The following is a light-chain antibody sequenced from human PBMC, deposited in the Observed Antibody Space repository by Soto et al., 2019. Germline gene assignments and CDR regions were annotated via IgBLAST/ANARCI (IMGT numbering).Light chain of an antibody. CDR2: AIS. J-gene: IGKJ1*01. CDR1: QAIRND. CDR3: LQDNNYPWT. Sequence: AIQMTQSPSSLSASVGDRVTITCRASQAIRNDLGWYQQKPGKAPRLLIYAISSLQSGVPSRFSGSGAGTDFTLTISSLQPEDFATYYCLQDNNYPWTFGQGTRVEIK. V-gene: IGKV1-6*01.